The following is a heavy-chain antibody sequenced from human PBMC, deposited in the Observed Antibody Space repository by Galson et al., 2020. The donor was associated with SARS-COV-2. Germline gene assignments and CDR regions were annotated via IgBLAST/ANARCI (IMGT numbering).Heavy chain of an antibody. D-gene: IGHD6-19*01. CDR3: ARELLSSPDGFDV. CDR1: GGSIRPYY. J-gene: IGHJ3*01. Sequence: ASETLSLTCRVSGGSIRPYYWNWIRQPPGKGLEWIGYIYYSGTTSFNPSLKSRLTMSVDTSKNQFSLRLTSVTAADTAVYYCARELLSSPDGFDVWPRDSGQCLF. V-gene: IGHV4-59*01. CDR2: IYYSGTT.